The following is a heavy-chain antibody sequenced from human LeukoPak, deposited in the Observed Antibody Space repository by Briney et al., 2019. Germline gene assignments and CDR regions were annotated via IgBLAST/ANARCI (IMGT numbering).Heavy chain of an antibody. CDR1: GFTFSSYF. CDR3: ARGLCGGDCYSD. D-gene: IGHD2-21*02. Sequence: GGSLRLSCAASGFTFSSYFMNWVRQAPGKGLEWVSAISSTSSYIYYADLVTGRFTISRGHAKNSLYLQMTSLRAEDTAAYYCARGLCGGDCYSDWGQGTLVTVSS. J-gene: IGHJ4*02. V-gene: IGHV3-21*01. CDR2: ISSTSSYI.